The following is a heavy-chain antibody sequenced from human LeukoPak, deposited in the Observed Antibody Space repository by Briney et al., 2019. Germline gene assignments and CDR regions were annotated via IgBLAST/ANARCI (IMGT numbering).Heavy chain of an antibody. Sequence: GGSLRLSCAASGFTFSTYTMNWVRQAAGKGLEWVSCITGESDYIYYADSSKGRFTISRDNTKNSLYLQMNSLRAEDTAVYYCATYSSSSGFECWGQGALVTVSS. V-gene: IGHV3-21*01. CDR1: GFTFSTYT. J-gene: IGHJ4*02. CDR2: ITGESDYI. D-gene: IGHD6-6*01. CDR3: ATYSSSSGFEC.